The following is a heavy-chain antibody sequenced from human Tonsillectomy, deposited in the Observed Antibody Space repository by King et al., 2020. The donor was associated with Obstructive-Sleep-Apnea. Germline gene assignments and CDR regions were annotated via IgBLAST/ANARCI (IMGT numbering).Heavy chain of an antibody. D-gene: IGHD3-3*01. CDR3: ARLLGDFWSGYFVKGFDP. Sequence: QVQLQESGPGLVKPSETLSLTCSVSGGSISSYYWSWIRQPPGKGLEWIGYIYYSGSTNYNPSLKSRVTISVDTSKNQFSLKLSSVTAADTAVYYCARLLGDFWSGYFVKGFDPWGQGTLVTVSS. CDR1: GGSISSYY. J-gene: IGHJ5*02. V-gene: IGHV4-59*08. CDR2: IYYSGST.